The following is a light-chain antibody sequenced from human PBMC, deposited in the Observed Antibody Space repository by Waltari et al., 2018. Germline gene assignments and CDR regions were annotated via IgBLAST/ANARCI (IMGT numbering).Light chain of an antibody. CDR2: LAS. V-gene: IGKV2-28*01. Sequence: IVLTQSPLSLPVTPGEPASISCRSSQSPLHTNGYNYLDLYLQKPGQSPQLLISLASNRASGVPDRFSGSGSGTDFTLRISRVEAEDVGVYYCMQGIHLPLTFGGGTKVEMK. J-gene: IGKJ4*01. CDR3: MQGIHLPLT. CDR1: QSPLHTNGYNY.